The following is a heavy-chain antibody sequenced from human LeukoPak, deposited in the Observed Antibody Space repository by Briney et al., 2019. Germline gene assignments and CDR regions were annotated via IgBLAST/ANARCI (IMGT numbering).Heavy chain of an antibody. V-gene: IGHV1-18*01. Sequence: GASVKVSCKASGYTFTSYGISWVRQAPGQGLEWMGWISAYNGNTNYAQKLQGRVTMTTDTSTSTAYMEPRSLRSDDTAVYYCARDRPKYSSSSFDYWGQGTLVTVSS. CDR2: ISAYNGNT. CDR1: GYTFTSYG. D-gene: IGHD6-6*01. CDR3: ARDRPKYSSSSFDY. J-gene: IGHJ4*02.